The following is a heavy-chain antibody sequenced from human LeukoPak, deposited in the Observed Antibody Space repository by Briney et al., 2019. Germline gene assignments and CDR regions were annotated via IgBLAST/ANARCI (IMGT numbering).Heavy chain of an antibody. CDR3: ASGVVTYAFDI. CDR2: IYYSGST. Sequence: SETLSLTCTVSGGSISSSSYSWGWIRQPPGKGLEWIGSIYYSGSTYYNPSLKSRVTISVDTSKNQFSLKLSSVTAADTAVYYCASGVVTYAFDIWGQGTMVTVSS. D-gene: IGHD4-23*01. J-gene: IGHJ3*02. CDR1: GGSISSSSYS. V-gene: IGHV4-39*01.